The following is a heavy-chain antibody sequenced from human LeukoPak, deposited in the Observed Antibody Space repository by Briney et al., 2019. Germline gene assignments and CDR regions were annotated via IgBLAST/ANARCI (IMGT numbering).Heavy chain of an antibody. V-gene: IGHV3-23*01. Sequence: GGSLRLSCAASGFTFSDYGMTWVRQAPGKGLEWVSTISDGGSFTYYADSVKGRFTISRDNSKNTLFLQMNTLRAEDTAVYYCAKSRGSGSNMARGVNFDYWGQGTLVTVSS. J-gene: IGHJ4*02. D-gene: IGHD3-10*01. CDR2: ISDGGSFT. CDR1: GFTFSDYG. CDR3: AKSRGSGSNMARGVNFDY.